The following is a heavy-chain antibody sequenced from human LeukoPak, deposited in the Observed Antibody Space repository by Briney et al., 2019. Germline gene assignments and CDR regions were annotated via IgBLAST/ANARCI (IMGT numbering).Heavy chain of an antibody. Sequence: GGSLRLSCAASGFTFSSYGMHWVRQAPGKGLEWVGFIRYDGSNKYYADSVKGRFTISRDNSKNTLYLQMNSLRAEDTAVYYCAKEAYDFWSGYYKSGGAFDIWGQGTMVTVSS. D-gene: IGHD3-3*01. V-gene: IGHV3-30*02. CDR3: AKEAYDFWSGYYKSGGAFDI. CDR2: IRYDGSNK. J-gene: IGHJ3*02. CDR1: GFTFSSYG.